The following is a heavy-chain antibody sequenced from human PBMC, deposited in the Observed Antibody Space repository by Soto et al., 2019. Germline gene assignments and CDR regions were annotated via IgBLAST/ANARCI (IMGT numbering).Heavy chain of an antibody. CDR3: ARAGDDCSTTTCYMIDY. D-gene: IGHD2-2*02. Sequence: ASVKVSCKASGYTFTSYAMHWVRQAPGQRLEWMGWINAGNGNTEYSQKFQGRVTITRDTSASTAYMELSSLRSEDTAVFYCARAGDDCSTTTCYMIDYWGQVTLVTVSS. J-gene: IGHJ4*02. CDR2: INAGNGNT. V-gene: IGHV1-3*01. CDR1: GYTFTSYA.